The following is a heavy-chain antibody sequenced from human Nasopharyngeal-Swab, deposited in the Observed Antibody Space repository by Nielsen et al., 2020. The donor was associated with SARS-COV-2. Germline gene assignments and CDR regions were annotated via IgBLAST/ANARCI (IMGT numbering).Heavy chain of an antibody. CDR2: IYYTGST. D-gene: IGHD6-13*01. CDR3: ARYPSSSWSSYGMDV. J-gene: IGHJ6*02. Sequence: WIRQPPGKGLEWIGYIYYTGSTYCNPSLKSRVTISVDTSKNQFSLKLTSVTAADTAVYYCARYPSSSWSSYGMDVWGQGTTVT. V-gene: IGHV4-31*02.